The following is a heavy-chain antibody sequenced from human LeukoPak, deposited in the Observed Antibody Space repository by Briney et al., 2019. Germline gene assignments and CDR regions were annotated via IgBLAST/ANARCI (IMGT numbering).Heavy chain of an antibody. CDR3: ARDSGSSWYYFDY. D-gene: IGHD6-13*01. CDR1: GFSFNAYA. J-gene: IGHJ4*02. V-gene: IGHV3-30-3*01. Sequence: GGSLRLSCAVSGFSFNAYAMHWVRQAPGKGLEWVAVISYDGSNKYYADSVKGRFTISRDNSKNTLYLQMNSLRAEDTAVYYCARDSGSSWYYFDYWGQGTLVTVSS. CDR2: ISYDGSNK.